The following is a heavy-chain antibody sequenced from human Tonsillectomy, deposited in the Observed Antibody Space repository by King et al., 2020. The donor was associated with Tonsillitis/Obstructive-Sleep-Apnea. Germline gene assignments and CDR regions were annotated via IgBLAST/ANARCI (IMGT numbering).Heavy chain of an antibody. CDR2: INHSGST. CDR3: ARGLGANDYFDY. D-gene: IGHD1-26*01. CDR1: GGSFSGYY. V-gene: IGHV4-34*01. Sequence: VQLQQWGAGLLKPSETLSLTCAVYGGSFSGYYWSWSRQPPGKGLEWIGEINHSGSTNYNPSLKSRVTISVDTSNNQFSLNLSSVTAADTAVYYCARGLGANDYFDYWGQGSLVTVSS. J-gene: IGHJ4*02.